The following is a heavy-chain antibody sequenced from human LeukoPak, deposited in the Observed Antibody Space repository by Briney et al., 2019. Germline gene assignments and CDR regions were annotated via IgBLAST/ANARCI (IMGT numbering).Heavy chain of an antibody. V-gene: IGHV4-59*01. CDR3: ARAKVPAAPEYYYYMDV. CDR2: MYYSGIT. J-gene: IGHJ6*03. Sequence: SETLSLTCTVSGGSISSYYWSWIRQPPGKGLEWIGYMYYSGITNYNPSLKSRVTISVDTSENQISLNLRSVTAADTAVYYCARAKVPAAPEYYYYMDVWGKGTTVTVSS. D-gene: IGHD2-2*01. CDR1: GGSISSYY.